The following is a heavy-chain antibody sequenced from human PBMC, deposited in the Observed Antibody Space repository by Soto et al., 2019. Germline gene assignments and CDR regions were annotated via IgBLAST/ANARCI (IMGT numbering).Heavy chain of an antibody. D-gene: IGHD4-17*01. J-gene: IGHJ5*02. V-gene: IGHV4-39*01. CDR3: ARQDGWSHQRDWFDP. Sequence: SETLSLTCTVSGGSISSSSYYWGWIRQPPGKGLEWIGSIYYSGSTYYNPSLKSRVTISVDTSKNQFSLKLSSVTAADTAVYYCARQDGWSHQRDWFDPWGQGTLVTVSS. CDR1: GGSISSSSYY. CDR2: IYYSGST.